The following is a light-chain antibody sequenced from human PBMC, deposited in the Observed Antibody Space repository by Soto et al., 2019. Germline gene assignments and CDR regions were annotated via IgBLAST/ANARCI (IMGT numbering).Light chain of an antibody. CDR3: ISYTSSSTPWV. CDR1: SSDVGGYNY. Sequence: QSVLTQPTSVSGSPGQSITISCTGTSSDVGGYNYVSWYQHHPGKAPKLMICDVSDRPSGVSNRFSGSKSGNTASLTISGLQAEDEADYYCISYTSSSTPWVFGTGTRSPS. J-gene: IGLJ1*01. V-gene: IGLV2-14*03. CDR2: DVS.